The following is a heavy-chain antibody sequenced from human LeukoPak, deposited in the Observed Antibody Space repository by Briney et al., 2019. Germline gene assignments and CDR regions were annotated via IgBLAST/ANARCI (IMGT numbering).Heavy chain of an antibody. Sequence: PGRSLRLSCATSGFSFRLYGMHWVRQAPGKGLEWVALMLYNGSSIYYADSVKGRFSISRDNSNNMLYLQMSSLRAEDSAVYYCARDLASGNYPDGFDVWGQGTLVTVSS. D-gene: IGHD4-11*01. CDR3: ARDLASGNYPDGFDV. CDR2: MLYNGSSI. J-gene: IGHJ3*01. CDR1: GFSFRLYG. V-gene: IGHV3-33*05.